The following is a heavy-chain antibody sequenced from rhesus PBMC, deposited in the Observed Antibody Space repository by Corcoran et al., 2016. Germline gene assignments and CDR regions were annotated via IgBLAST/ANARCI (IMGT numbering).Heavy chain of an antibody. V-gene: IGHV4-80*01. CDR3: ARVLPVTVAVDY. CDR2: INGNSGST. CDR1: VASISSSW. Sequence: QVQLQESGPGLVKPSEPLSLTSAVSVASISSSWCSLIRHPPGKGLEWIGEINGNSGSTYYNPSLKSRVTISKDASKNQFSLKLSSVTAADTAVYYCARVLPVTVAVDYWGQGVLVTVSS. J-gene: IGHJ4*01. D-gene: IGHD4-29*01.